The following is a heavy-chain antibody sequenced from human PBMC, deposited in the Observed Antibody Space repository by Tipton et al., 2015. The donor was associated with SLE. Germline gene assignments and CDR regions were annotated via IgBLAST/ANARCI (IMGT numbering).Heavy chain of an antibody. D-gene: IGHD2-8*02. Sequence: TLSLTCSVSGDSLSSNNYYWGWIRQSPAQGLEWIGTIHYAGGTYYNPSLRSRLTISLDTSRNHFSLKLTSVTAADTAVYFCARDRDIVLEPVPIPPAFDIWGQGTTVTVSS. CDR3: ARDRDIVLEPVPIPPAFDI. CDR2: IHYAGGT. V-gene: IGHV4-39*07. CDR1: GDSLSSNNYY. J-gene: IGHJ3*02.